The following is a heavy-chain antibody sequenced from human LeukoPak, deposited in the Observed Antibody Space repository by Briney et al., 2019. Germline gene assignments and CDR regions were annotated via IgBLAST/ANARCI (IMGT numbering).Heavy chain of an antibody. D-gene: IGHD2-2*01. CDR2: IYYSGST. CDR1: GGSISSNSYY. V-gene: IGHV4-39*01. Sequence: PSETLSLTCTVSGGSISSNSYYWGWIRQPPGKRLEWIGSIYYSGSTYYNPSLKSRVTISVDTSKNQFSLKLSSVTAADTAVYYCTRQEYQLLFSGFDPWGQGTLVTVSS. J-gene: IGHJ5*02. CDR3: TRQEYQLLFSGFDP.